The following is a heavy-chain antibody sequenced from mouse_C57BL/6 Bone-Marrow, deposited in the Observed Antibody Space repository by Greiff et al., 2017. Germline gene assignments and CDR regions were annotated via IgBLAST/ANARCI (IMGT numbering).Heavy chain of an antibody. CDR1: GYTFTEYT. CDR3: ARHEGPDYYGSSYWYFDV. D-gene: IGHD1-1*01. Sequence: VKLQESGAELVKPGASVKLSCKASGYTFTEYTIHWVKQRSGQGLEWIGWFYPGSGSIKYNEKFKDKATLTADKSSITVYLGLSRLTSEDSAVYFCARHEGPDYYGSSYWYFDVWGTGTTVTVSS. J-gene: IGHJ1*03. CDR2: FYPGSGSI. V-gene: IGHV1-62-2*01.